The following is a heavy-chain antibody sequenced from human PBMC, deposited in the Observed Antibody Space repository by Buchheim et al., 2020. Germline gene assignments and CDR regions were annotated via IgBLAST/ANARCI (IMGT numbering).Heavy chain of an antibody. J-gene: IGHJ4*02. Sequence: QVQLVESGGSEVQPGRSLRLSCAASGFSFKNYGMHWVRQAPGKGLEWVAVIWSDGSNKYYVDSVKGRFTISRDNSKNTLYLQMNSLRAEDTAMYYCARDPFYGGNPYYFDSWGQGAL. CDR3: ARDPFYGGNPYYFDS. CDR1: GFSFKNYG. D-gene: IGHD4-23*01. CDR2: IWSDGSNK. V-gene: IGHV3-33*01.